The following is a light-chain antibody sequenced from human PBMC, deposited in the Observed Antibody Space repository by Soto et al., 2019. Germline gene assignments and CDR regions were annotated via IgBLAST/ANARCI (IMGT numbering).Light chain of an antibody. CDR2: DVS. V-gene: IGLV2-18*02. Sequence: QSALTQPPSVSGSPGQSVAISCTGTGSDVGTFNRVSWYQQSPGTAPKLMIYDVSDRPSGVPDRFSGSKSGNTASLTISGLQAEDEADYYCSSYTSSSTYVFGPGTKLTVL. CDR1: GSDVGTFNR. CDR3: SSYTSSSTYV. J-gene: IGLJ1*01.